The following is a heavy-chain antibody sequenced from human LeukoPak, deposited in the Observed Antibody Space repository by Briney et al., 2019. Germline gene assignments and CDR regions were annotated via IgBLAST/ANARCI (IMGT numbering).Heavy chain of an antibody. V-gene: IGHV4-59*01. D-gene: IGHD3-22*01. CDR2: IYYSGST. CDR3: ARGDYYDSSVMDV. CDR1: GGCIGSYY. J-gene: IGHJ6*04. Sequence: SETLSLTCTVSGGCIGSYYWSWIRQPPGKGLEWIGYIYYSGSTNYNPSLKSRVTISVDTSKNQFSLKLSSVTAADTAVYYCARGDYYDSSVMDVWGKGTTVTVSS.